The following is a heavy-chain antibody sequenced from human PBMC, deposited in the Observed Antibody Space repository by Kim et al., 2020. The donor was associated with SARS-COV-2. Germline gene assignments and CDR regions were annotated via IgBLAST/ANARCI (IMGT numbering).Heavy chain of an antibody. CDR1: GFTFSSYA. J-gene: IGHJ4*02. Sequence: GGSLRLSCAASGFTFSSYAMHWVRQAPGKGLEWVAVISYDGTDKNYADSVKGRFTISRDNSKNTVYLQMNSLRAEDTAVYHCAKEGYYGSGSFPCYCGQGTLVTVSS. D-gene: IGHD3-10*01. CDR3: AKEGYYGSGSFPCY. V-gene: IGHV3-30*04. CDR2: ISYDGTDK.